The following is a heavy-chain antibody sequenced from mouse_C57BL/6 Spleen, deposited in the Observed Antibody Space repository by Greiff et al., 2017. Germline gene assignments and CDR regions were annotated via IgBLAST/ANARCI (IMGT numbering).Heavy chain of an antibody. CDR2: IDPETGGT. D-gene: IGHD2-4*01. CDR1: GYTFTDYE. Sequence: QVQLKESGAELVRPGASVTLSCKASGYTFTDYEMHWVKQTPVHGLEWIGAIDPETGGTAYNQKFKGKAILTADKSSSTAYMELRSLTSEDSAVYYCTRGGLSGLDYWGQGTLVTVAA. V-gene: IGHV1-15*01. CDR3: TRGGLSGLDY. J-gene: IGHJ3*01.